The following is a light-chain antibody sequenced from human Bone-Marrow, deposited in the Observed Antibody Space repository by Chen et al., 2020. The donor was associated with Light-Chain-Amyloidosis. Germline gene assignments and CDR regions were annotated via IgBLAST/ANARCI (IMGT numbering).Light chain of an antibody. CDR3: QVWDRSSDRPV. Sequence: SYVLTQPSSVSVAPGQTATIACGGNNIGSTSVTWYQQPPGQAPLLVVYDDSDRPSGIPERLSGSNSGNTATLTISRVEAGDDADYYCQVWDRSSDRPVFGGGTKLTVL. J-gene: IGLJ3*02. CDR1: NIGSTS. CDR2: DDS. V-gene: IGLV3-21*02.